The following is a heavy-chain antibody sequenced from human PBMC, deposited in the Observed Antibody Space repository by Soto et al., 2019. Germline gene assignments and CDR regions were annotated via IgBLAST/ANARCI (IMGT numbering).Heavy chain of an antibody. CDR2: IIPILGIA. CDR1: GGTFSSYT. Sequence: ASVKVSCKASGGTFSSYTFSWVRQAPGQGLEWMGRIIPILGIANYAQKFQGRVTITADKSTSTAYMELSSLRSEDTAVYYCARDLYDILTGSQKWFDPWGQGTLVTVS. CDR3: ARDLYDILTGSQKWFDP. V-gene: IGHV1-69*04. D-gene: IGHD3-9*01. J-gene: IGHJ5*02.